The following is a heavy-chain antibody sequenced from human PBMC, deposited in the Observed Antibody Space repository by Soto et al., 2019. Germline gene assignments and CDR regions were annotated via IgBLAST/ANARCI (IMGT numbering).Heavy chain of an antibody. CDR2: XXXXXGTA. V-gene: IGHV1-69*11. D-gene: IGHD3-3*01. J-gene: IGHJ6*02. Sequence: QVQLVQSGAEVKKPGSSVKVSCKASGGTFSSYAXXXXXXXXXXXXEXXXXXXXXXGTANYAQKFQGRVTIPADESTSTAYMELSSXRXXXTAVYXCXRDXAVYXXFXSGSSRPRIDYYYYGMDVWGQGTTVTVSS. CDR1: GGTFSSYA. CDR3: XRDXAVYXXFXSGSSRPRIDYYYYGMDV.